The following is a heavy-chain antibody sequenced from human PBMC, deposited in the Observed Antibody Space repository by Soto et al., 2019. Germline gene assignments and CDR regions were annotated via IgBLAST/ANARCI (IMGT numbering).Heavy chain of an antibody. CDR1: PFPFCQKY. J-gene: IGHJ4*02. V-gene: IGHV3-53*01. CDR2: LYSGGTT. D-gene: IGHD3-10*01. Sequence: PTGWLGISSPASPFPFCQKYMVWVRPASGKRLEWVSILYSGGTTYYADSVKGRFAISRDTSENTLYLQMNSLRAEDTAVYYCARGLHDSGNLYCGFWGQGSLGTV. CDR3: ARGLHDSGNLYCGF.